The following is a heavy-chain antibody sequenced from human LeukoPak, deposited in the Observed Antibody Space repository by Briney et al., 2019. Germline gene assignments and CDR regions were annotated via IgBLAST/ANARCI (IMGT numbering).Heavy chain of an antibody. V-gene: IGHV3-9*01. J-gene: IGHJ4*02. CDR2: ISWNSGSI. CDR1: GFTFDDYA. CDR3: AKDIGGYCSGGSCYG. D-gene: IGHD2-15*01. Sequence: SLRLSCAASGFTFDDYAMHWVRQAPGKGLEWVSGISWNSGSIGYADSVKGRFTISRDNAKNSLYLQMNSLRAEDTALYYCAKDIGGYCSGGSCYGWGQGTLVTVSS.